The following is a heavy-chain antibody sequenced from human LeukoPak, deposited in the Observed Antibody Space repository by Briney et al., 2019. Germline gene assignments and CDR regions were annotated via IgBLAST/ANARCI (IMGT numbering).Heavy chain of an antibody. J-gene: IGHJ4*02. CDR2: IDTSGST. D-gene: IGHD6-13*01. V-gene: IGHV4-61*02. CDR3: ARGRVGAGTGDY. Sequence: SQTLSLTCTVSGGSISSGSYYWSWIRQPAGKGLEWIGRIDTSGSTNYNPSLKSRVTISVDTSKNQFSLKLTSVTAADTAVYYCARGRVGAGTGDYWGQGTLVTVSS. CDR1: GGSISSGSYY.